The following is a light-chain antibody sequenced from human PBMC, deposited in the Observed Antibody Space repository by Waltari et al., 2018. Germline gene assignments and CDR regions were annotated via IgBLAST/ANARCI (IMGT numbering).Light chain of an antibody. CDR3: SAWDNNLRAWV. CDR1: RNNVGDLG. V-gene: IGLV10-54*01. Sequence: QAGLNQPPSVSKGLRQTATLTCTGDRNNVGDLGVSWLQQDRGHPPKVLSYRSNDRPPGISEGFSASRSGNRASLTITGLQPEDEAEYYCSAWDNNLRAWVFGGGTKLTVL. CDR2: RSN. J-gene: IGLJ3*02.